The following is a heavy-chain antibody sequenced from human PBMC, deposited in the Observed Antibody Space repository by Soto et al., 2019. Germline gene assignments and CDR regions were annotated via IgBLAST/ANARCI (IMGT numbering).Heavy chain of an antibody. J-gene: IGHJ6*03. CDR2: IYYSGST. Sequence: SETLSLTCTVSGGSISSSSYYWGWIRQPPGKGLEWIGSIYYSGSTYYNPSLKSRVTISVDTSKNQFSLKLSSVTAADTAVYYCARRGRASGYYYMEVWGKGTTVTVSS. CDR1: GGSISSSSYY. CDR3: ARRGRASGYYYMEV. V-gene: IGHV4-39*01. D-gene: IGHD2-15*01.